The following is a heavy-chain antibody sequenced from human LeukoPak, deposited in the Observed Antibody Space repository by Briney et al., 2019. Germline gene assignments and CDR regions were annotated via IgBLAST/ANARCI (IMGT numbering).Heavy chain of an antibody. J-gene: IGHJ5*02. Sequence: GGSLRLSCAAPGFTFSTYGMRGAGQAPGKGGEWVAKIKKDGSEQYYLESVRGRFTISRDNAKNSLYMQMNSLRGEDTAVYYCARGSYGSGSYYKGDWFDPWGQGTLVTVSS. V-gene: IGHV3-7*01. D-gene: IGHD3-10*01. CDR1: GFTFSTYG. CDR3: ARGSYGSGSYYKGDWFDP. CDR2: IKKDGSEQ.